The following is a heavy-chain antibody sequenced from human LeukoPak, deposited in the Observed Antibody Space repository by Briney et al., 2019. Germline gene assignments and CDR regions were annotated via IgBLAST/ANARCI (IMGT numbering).Heavy chain of an antibody. V-gene: IGHV1-2*06. CDR2: IHPNSGGT. CDR1: GYTFIDNY. J-gene: IGHJ6*03. D-gene: IGHD1-1*01. Sequence: GASVKVSCKASGYTFIDNYMHWVRQAPGQGLEWMGRIHPNSGGTNYAQKFQGRVIMTRDTSNNTVYMELSRLRSDGTAVYYCARGDWSHKDYMDVWGRGTTVTVSS. CDR3: ARGDWSHKDYMDV.